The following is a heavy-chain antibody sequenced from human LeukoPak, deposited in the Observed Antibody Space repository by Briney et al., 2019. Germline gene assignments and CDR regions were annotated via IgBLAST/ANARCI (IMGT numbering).Heavy chain of an antibody. CDR1: GGSISSSSYY. CDR2: IYYSGST. D-gene: IGHD3-16*02. Sequence: SETLSLTCTVSGGSISSSSYYWGWIRQPPGKGLEWIGSIYYSGSTNYNPSLKSRVTISVDTSKNQFSLKLSSVTAADTAVYYCARGRVWGSYRYPFDYWGQGTLVTVSS. J-gene: IGHJ4*02. V-gene: IGHV4-39*07. CDR3: ARGRVWGSYRYPFDY.